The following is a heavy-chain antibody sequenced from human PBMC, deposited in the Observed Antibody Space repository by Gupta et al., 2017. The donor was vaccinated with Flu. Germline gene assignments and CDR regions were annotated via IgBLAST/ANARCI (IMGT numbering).Heavy chain of an antibody. V-gene: IGHV3-15*01. D-gene: IGHD2-21*01. CDR1: GITFSNPW. CDR3: TAHDRAYYGPDY. Sequence: EVQLVESGGSLVKRGGSLRLSCEAYGITFSNPWMSWVCQTSGKGVGCVGRIKSKTDGGTTDYAAPVKGRFPISRDDSKNTLYLQMNSLKTEDTAVYYCTAHDRAYYGPDYWGQGTLVTVSS. J-gene: IGHJ4*02. CDR2: IKSKTDGGTT.